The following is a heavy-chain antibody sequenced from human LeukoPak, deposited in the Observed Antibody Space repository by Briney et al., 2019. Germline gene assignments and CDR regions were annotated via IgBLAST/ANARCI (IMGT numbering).Heavy chain of an antibody. CDR1: GFSFSSDG. CDR3: ARVVSPYSSYAFDI. V-gene: IGHV3-33*01. Sequence: EGCPRLSCAASGFSFSSDGMHWVREAPGKGQERVAVIWYDGSNKYYADSVKGRFTISRDNSKNTLYLQMNSLRAEDTAVYYCARVVSPYSSYAFDIWGQGTMVTVSS. CDR2: IWYDGSNK. J-gene: IGHJ3*02. D-gene: IGHD5-12*01.